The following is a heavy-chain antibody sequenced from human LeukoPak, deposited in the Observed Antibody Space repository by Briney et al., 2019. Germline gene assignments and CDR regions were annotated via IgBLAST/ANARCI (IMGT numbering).Heavy chain of an antibody. Sequence: GESLKISCEASGHTFTNSWIAWVRQKPGKGPEWMGLIYPDDSDTRYSPSFQGQVIISADKSISTAYLQWSSLKASDTAMYYCARSAGHCSDGLCYAYNWFDLWGQGTLVTVSS. CDR1: GHTFTNSW. D-gene: IGHD2-8*01. CDR2: IYPDDSDT. V-gene: IGHV5-51*01. CDR3: ARSAGHCSDGLCYAYNWFDL. J-gene: IGHJ5*02.